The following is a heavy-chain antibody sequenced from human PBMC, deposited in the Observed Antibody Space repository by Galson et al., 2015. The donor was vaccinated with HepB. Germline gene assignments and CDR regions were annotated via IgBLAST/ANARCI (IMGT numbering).Heavy chain of an antibody. Sequence: SLRLSCAASGFTSGGYWMSWVRQAPGKGLEWVANIKQDGSERYYVDSVKGRFTISRDNAKNSLYLQMNSLRAEDTAVYYCARGRGDWFDPWGQGTLVTVSS. V-gene: IGHV3-7*01. CDR1: GFTSGGYW. CDR2: IKQDGSER. CDR3: ARGRGDWFDP. D-gene: IGHD3-10*01. J-gene: IGHJ5*02.